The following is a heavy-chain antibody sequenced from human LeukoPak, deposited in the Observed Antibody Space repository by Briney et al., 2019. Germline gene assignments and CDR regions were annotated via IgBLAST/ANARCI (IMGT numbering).Heavy chain of an antibody. CDR1: GGSINSYY. CDR2: IYYSGST. V-gene: IGHV4-59*01. J-gene: IGHJ6*03. D-gene: IGHD3-3*01. CDR3: ARALRGVVIDSGLGYYYYMDV. Sequence: SGPTLVKPSETLSLTCTVSGGSINSYYWSWIRRPPGKGLEWIGYIYYSGSTNYNPSLKSRVTISVDTPKNQFSLKLSSVTAADTAVYYCARALRGVVIDSGLGYYYYMDVWGKGTTVTVSS.